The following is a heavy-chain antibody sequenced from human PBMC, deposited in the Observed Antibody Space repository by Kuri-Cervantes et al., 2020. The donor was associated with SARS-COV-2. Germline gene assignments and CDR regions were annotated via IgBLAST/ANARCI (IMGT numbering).Heavy chain of an antibody. V-gene: IGHV3-48*04. CDR2: ISSSGSTI. Sequence: GESLKISCAASGFTFSSYWMSWIRQAPGKGLEWVSYISSSGSTIYYADSVKGRFTISRDNAKNSLYLQMNSLRAEDTAVYYCARVIPAAILLTGSGSDWFDPWGQGTLVTVSS. D-gene: IGHD2-2*01. CDR1: GFTFSSYW. J-gene: IGHJ5*02. CDR3: ARVIPAAILLTGSGSDWFDP.